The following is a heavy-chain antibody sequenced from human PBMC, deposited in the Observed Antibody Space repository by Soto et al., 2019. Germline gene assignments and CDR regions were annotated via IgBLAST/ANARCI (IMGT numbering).Heavy chain of an antibody. CDR3: AGNFGYDYVWGSYRYTGS. CDR2: IIPIFGTA. Sequence: ASVKVSCKASGGTFSSYAISWVRQAPGQGLEWMGGIIPIFGTANYGQKFQGRVTIAADESTSTASMELSSLRSEDTAVYYCAGNFGYDYVWGSYRYTGSWGQGTLVTVSS. D-gene: IGHD3-16*02. V-gene: IGHV1-69*13. J-gene: IGHJ5*02. CDR1: GGTFSSYA.